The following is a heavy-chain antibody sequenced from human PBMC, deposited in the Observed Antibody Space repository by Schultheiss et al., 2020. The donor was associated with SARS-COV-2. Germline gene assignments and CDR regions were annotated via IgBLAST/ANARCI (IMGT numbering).Heavy chain of an antibody. CDR2: ISWNSGSI. J-gene: IGHJ6*02. D-gene: IGHD5-24*01. V-gene: IGHV3-9*01. Sequence: GGSLRLSCAASGFTFDDYAMHWVRQAPGKGLEWVSGISWNSGSIGYADSVKGRFTISRDNAKNSLYLQMNSLRAEDAALYYCARSRNGMDVWGQGTTVTVSS. CDR1: GFTFDDYA. CDR3: ARSRNGMDV.